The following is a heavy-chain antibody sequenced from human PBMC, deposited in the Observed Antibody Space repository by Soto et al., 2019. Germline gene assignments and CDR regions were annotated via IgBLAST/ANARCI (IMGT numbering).Heavy chain of an antibody. D-gene: IGHD6-13*01. CDR1: GYTFTSYV. CDR3: SPTHPRRGIAADAPLYFDY. Sequence: QVQLVQSVAEVKKPGASVKVSCKASGYTFTSYVISWVRQAPGQGLKWWGWISAYNGYTNYAQKLQGRVTMTTDKSTSTAYMELRSLRSDDTAVYYCSPTHPRRGIAADAPLYFDYWGQGTLVTVSS. J-gene: IGHJ4*02. CDR2: ISAYNGYT. V-gene: IGHV1-18*04.